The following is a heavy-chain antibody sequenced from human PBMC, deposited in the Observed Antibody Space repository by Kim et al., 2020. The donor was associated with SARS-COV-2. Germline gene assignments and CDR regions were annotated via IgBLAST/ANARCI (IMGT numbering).Heavy chain of an antibody. D-gene: IGHD6-6*01. J-gene: IGHJ6*02. Sequence: ASVKSRITINPDTSKNQFSLQLNSVTPEDTAVYYCVRDRRGSSDYYYAMDVWGQGTTVTVSS. V-gene: IGHV6-1*01. CDR3: VRDRRGSSDYYYAMDV.